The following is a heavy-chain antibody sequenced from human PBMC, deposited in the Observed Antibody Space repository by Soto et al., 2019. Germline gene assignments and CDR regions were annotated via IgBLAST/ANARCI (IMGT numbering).Heavy chain of an antibody. D-gene: IGHD3-10*01. Sequence: QITLKESGPTPVKPTQTLTLTCSFSGFSLNTDGEGVGWVRQPPGEALEWLALIYWDDDERYSPSLKTRLTITKGPSKNQVVLIMTNMDPVDTATYYCAHSRNLITEDAQVGDFDYWGQGTLVTVSS. CDR3: AHSRNLITEDAQVGDFDY. V-gene: IGHV2-5*02. J-gene: IGHJ4*02. CDR1: GFSLNTDGEG. CDR2: IYWDDDE.